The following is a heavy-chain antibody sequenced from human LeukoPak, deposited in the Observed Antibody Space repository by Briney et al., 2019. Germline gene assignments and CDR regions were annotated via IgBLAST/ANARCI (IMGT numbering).Heavy chain of an antibody. Sequence: SETLSLTCAVYGGSFSGYYWSWIRQPPGKGLEWIGEINHSGSTNYNPSLKSRVTISVDTSKNQFSLKLSSVTAADTAVYYCARVGYIYGGWYFDYWGQGTLVTVSS. CDR1: GGSFSGYY. CDR2: INHSGST. J-gene: IGHJ4*02. V-gene: IGHV4-34*01. D-gene: IGHD5-18*01. CDR3: ARVGYIYGGWYFDY.